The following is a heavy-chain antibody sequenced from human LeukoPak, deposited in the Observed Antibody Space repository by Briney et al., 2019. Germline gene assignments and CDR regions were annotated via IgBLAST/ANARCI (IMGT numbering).Heavy chain of an antibody. J-gene: IGHJ4*02. CDR1: GYTFTSYY. CDR3: AREGTLGELLWFGRSFDY. Sequence: DSVKVSCKASGYTFTSYYMHWVRQAPGQGLEWMGIINPSGGSTSYAQKFQGRVTMTRDTSTSTVYMELSSLRSEDTAVYYCAREGTLGELLWFGRSFDYWGQGTLVTVSS. V-gene: IGHV1-46*01. CDR2: INPSGGST. D-gene: IGHD3-10*01.